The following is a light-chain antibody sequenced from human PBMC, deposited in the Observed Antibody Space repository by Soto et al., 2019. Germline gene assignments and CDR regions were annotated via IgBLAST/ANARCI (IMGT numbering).Light chain of an antibody. CDR1: SSDVGGYNY. Sequence: QSVLTQPASVSGSPGQSITFSCTGTSSDVGGYNYVSWYQQHPDKAPKLIIYDVSNRPSGVSNRFSGSKSGNTASLTISGLQAEDEADYFCTSYTTIGTYVFGTGTQLTVL. V-gene: IGLV2-14*03. CDR3: TSYTTIGTYV. CDR2: DVS. J-gene: IGLJ1*01.